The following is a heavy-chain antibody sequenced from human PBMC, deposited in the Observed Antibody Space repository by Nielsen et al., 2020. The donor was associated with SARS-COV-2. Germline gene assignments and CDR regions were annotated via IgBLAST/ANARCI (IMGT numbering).Heavy chain of an antibody. CDR1: GFTFSTYA. Sequence: GESLKISCATSGFTFSTYAISWVRQAPGKGLEWVSGISGSGRNTYYADSVKGRFTISRDNSKNTLYLQMNSLRDEDTAVYYCAKDPPMVRGVYDLSDYWGQGTLVTVSS. V-gene: IGHV3-23*01. CDR2: ISGSGRNT. CDR3: AKDPPMVRGVYDLSDY. J-gene: IGHJ4*02. D-gene: IGHD3-10*01.